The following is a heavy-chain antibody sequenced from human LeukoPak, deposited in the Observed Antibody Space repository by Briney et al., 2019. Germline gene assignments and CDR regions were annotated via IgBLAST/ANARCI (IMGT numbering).Heavy chain of an antibody. CDR2: IHPGDSAT. J-gene: IGHJ4*02. CDR1: GYTFTTYW. D-gene: IGHD1-26*01. CDR3: ARQVGVTLYFDY. Sequence: GESPQITCEGSGYTFTTYWIGWVRQMPGKGLEWMGIIHPGDSATRYSPSFQDQVTISADKSASTAYLQWSSLKASDTAMYYCARQVGVTLYFDYWGQGTLVTVSS. V-gene: IGHV5-51*01.